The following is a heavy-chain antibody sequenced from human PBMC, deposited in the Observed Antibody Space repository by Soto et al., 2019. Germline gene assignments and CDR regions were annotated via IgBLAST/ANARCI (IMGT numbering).Heavy chain of an antibody. CDR1: GGSISSYY. D-gene: IGHD3-10*01. Sequence: QVQLQESGPGLVKPSETLSLTCTVSGGSISSYYWSWIRQPPGKGLVWIGYIYYTGSTNYNPSLKSRVTISVDTSKNQFSLKLSSVTAAVTAVYYCARVYYYGSGSYLDYWGQGTLVTVSS. J-gene: IGHJ4*02. CDR3: ARVYYYGSGSYLDY. V-gene: IGHV4-59*01. CDR2: IYYTGST.